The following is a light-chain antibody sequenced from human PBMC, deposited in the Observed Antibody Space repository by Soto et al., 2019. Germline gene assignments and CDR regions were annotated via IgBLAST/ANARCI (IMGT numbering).Light chain of an antibody. J-gene: IGKJ1*01. V-gene: IGKV4-1*01. CDR1: QSVLYSSNNKNY. Sequence: DIVMTQSPDSLAVSLGERATINCKSSQSVLYSSNNKNYLAWYLQRPGQPPKLLIYWASTRESGVPDRFSGSGSGTEFTLTISSLQAEDVAVYYCQQYYSTPPTFGQGTKVKIK. CDR3: QQYYSTPPT. CDR2: WAS.